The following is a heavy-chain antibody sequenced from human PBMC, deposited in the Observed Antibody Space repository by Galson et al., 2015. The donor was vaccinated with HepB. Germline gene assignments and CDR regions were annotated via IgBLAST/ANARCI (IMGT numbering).Heavy chain of an antibody. J-gene: IGHJ4*02. CDR1: GFTFSNHW. V-gene: IGHV3-7*03. CDR2: IKHDGRER. CDR3: ERADRLV. Sequence: SLRLSCAASGFTFSNHWMSWVRQAPGRGPEWVANIKHDGRERYYVDSVRGRFIISRDNAKNSLYLQMNNLRVEDTAVYYCERADRLVWGQGTLVTVSS. D-gene: IGHD3-9*01.